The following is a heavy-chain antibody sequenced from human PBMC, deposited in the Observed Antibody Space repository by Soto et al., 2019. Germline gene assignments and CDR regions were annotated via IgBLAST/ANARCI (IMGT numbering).Heavy chain of an antibody. J-gene: IGHJ5*02. CDR2: ASPDGTST. D-gene: IGHD4-17*01. V-gene: IGHV3-74*01. CDR1: GFTFSSFW. Sequence: EVQLVESGGGLVQPGGSLRLSCAASGFTFSSFWMHWVRHAPGKGLVWVARASPDGTSTSYADSVKGRFTISRDNAKNTLYMQMNSLRDEDTAVYYCTRHGSGDYFLFDPWGQGTLVTVFS. CDR3: TRHGSGDYFLFDP.